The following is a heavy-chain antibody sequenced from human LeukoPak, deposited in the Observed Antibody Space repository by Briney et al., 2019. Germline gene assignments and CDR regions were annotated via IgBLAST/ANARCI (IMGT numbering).Heavy chain of an antibody. V-gene: IGHV3-15*01. CDR1: GFTFTNAW. CDR2: IKSKTDGGTT. Sequence: PGGSLRLPCAASGFTFTNAWMSWVRQAPGKGLEWVGRIKSKTDGGTTDYAAPVKGRFTISRDDSKNTLYLQMNSLKIEDTAVYYCTTRTPRAVYSGYDYEDYWGQGTLVTVSS. J-gene: IGHJ4*02. CDR3: TTRTPRAVYSGYDYEDY. D-gene: IGHD5-12*01.